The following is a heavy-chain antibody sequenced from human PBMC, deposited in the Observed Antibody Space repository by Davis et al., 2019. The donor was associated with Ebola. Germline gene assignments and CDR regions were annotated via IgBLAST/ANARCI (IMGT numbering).Heavy chain of an antibody. Sequence: GESLKISCTASGFTFSTYWMGWVRQAPGEGLEWVANTNEEGSEGYYVDSVKGRFTISRDNAKNSVYLQMNSLRAEDTAVYYCARGGGRMLDYWGQGTLVTVSS. CDR3: ARGGGRMLDY. CDR2: TNEEGSEG. J-gene: IGHJ4*02. V-gene: IGHV3-7*01. D-gene: IGHD1-14*01. CDR1: GFTFSTYW.